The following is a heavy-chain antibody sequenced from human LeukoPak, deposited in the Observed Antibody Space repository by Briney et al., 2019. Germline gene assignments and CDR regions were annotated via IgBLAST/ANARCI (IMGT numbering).Heavy chain of an antibody. V-gene: IGHV3-74*03. CDR3: ARSSGSYHVGF. Sequence: GGSLRLSCAASGFTFSTYWMHWVRQAPGKGLVWVSRINSDGRSTTYADSVKGRFTISRDNAKNTLYLQMSSLRAEDTAMYYCARSSGSYHVGFWGLGTLVTVSS. CDR2: INSDGRST. CDR1: GFTFSTYW. J-gene: IGHJ4*02. D-gene: IGHD3-10*01.